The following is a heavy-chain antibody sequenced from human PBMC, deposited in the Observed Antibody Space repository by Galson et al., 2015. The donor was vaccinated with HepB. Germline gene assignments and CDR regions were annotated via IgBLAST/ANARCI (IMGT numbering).Heavy chain of an antibody. V-gene: IGHV3-30-3*01. CDR3: ARGCSGGSCSVY. CDR2: ISYDGTRK. D-gene: IGHD2-15*01. CDR1: GFTFSAYA. Sequence: SLRLSCAASGFTFSAYAMHWVRQAPGKGLEWVAVISYDGTRKFYADSVKGRFTISRDNSKNTLYLQMNSLRVEDTAIYHCARGCSGGSCSVYWGQGTLVTVSS. J-gene: IGHJ4*02.